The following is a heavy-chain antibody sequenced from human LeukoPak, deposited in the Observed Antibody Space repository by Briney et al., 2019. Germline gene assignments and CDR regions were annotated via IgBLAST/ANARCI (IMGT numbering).Heavy chain of an antibody. CDR2: INHSGST. V-gene: IGHV4-34*01. CDR1: GGSFSGYY. D-gene: IGHD3-22*01. Sequence: SETLSLTCAVYGGSFSGYYWSWIRQPPGKGLEWIGEINHSGSTNYNPSLKSRVTISVDTSKNQFSLKLSSVTAADTAVYYCARHNYYDSSGYLVFDYWGQGTLVTVSS. J-gene: IGHJ4*02. CDR3: ARHNYYDSSGYLVFDY.